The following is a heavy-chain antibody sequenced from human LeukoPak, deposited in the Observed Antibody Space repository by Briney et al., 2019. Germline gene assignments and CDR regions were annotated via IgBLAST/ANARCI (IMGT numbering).Heavy chain of an antibody. CDR2: VFHSGST. D-gene: IGHD2-21*01. CDR1: GGSISSYY. CDR3: VSFPGFYFDY. J-gene: IGHJ4*02. V-gene: IGHV4-59*01. Sequence: SETLSLTCSVSGGSISSYYWTWVRRPPGKGLEWIGNVFHSGSTNYNPALKSRVTISIDTSKMQFSLKLSSVTAADTAVYYCVSFPGFYFDYWGRGILVTVSS.